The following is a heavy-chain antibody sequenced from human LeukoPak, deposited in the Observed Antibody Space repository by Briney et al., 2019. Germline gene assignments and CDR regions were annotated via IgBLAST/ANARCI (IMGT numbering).Heavy chain of an antibody. CDR3: ARTPGIAVAGAWFDP. J-gene: IGHJ5*02. CDR1: GGSFSGYY. D-gene: IGHD6-19*01. V-gene: IGHV4-34*01. CDR2: INHSGST. Sequence: PSETLSLTCAVYGGSFSGYYWSWIRQPPGKGLEWMGEINHSGSTNYNPSLKSRVTISVDTSKNQFSLKLSSVTAADTAVYYCARTPGIAVAGAWFDPWGQGTLVTVSS.